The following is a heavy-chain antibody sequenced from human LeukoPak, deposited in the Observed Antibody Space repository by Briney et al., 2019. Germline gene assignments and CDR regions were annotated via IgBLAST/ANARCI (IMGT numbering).Heavy chain of an antibody. V-gene: IGHV4-34*01. CDR2: INHSGST. CDR1: GGSFSGYY. Sequence: PSETLSLTCAVYGGSFSGYYWSWIRQPPGKGPEWIGEINHSGSTNYNPSLKSRVTISVDTSKNQFSLKLSSVTAADTAVYYCARSGDNYVWGRTTFDYWGQGTLVTVSS. D-gene: IGHD3-16*01. CDR3: ARSGDNYVWGRTTFDY. J-gene: IGHJ4*02.